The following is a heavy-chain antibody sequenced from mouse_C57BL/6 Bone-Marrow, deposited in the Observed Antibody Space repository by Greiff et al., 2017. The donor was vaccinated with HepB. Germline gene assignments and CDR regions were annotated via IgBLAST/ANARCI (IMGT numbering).Heavy chain of an antibody. CDR3: ARSSYKGFAY. J-gene: IGHJ3*01. CDR2: IDPSDSYT. V-gene: IGHV1-50*01. Sequence: QVQLQQPGAELVKPGASVKLSCKASGYTFTSYWMQWVKQRPGQGLEWIGEIDPSDSYTNYNQKFKGKATLTVETSSSTASMQLSSLTSEDSAVYYCARSSYKGFAYWGQGTLVTVSA. D-gene: IGHD2-12*01. CDR1: GYTFTSYW.